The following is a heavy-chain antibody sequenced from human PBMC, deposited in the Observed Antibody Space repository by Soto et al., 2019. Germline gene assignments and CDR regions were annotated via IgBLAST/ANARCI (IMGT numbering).Heavy chain of an antibody. D-gene: IGHD4-17*01. V-gene: IGHV4-30-4*01. CDR1: GGSISSGDYY. Sequence: QVQLQESGPGLVKPSQTLSLTCTVSGGSISSGDYYWSWIRQPPGKGLEWIGYIYYSGSTYYNPSLKSRVTISVDTSKNQFSLKLSSVTAADTAVYYCARARLRRKGLGGGAFDIWGQGIMVTVSS. CDR2: IYYSGST. CDR3: ARARLRRKGLGGGAFDI. J-gene: IGHJ3*02.